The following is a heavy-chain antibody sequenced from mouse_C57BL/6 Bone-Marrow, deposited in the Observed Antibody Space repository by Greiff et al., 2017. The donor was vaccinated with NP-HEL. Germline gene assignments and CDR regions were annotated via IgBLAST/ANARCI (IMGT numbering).Heavy chain of an antibody. CDR3: TTAYYSNYGGSWFAY. V-gene: IGHV14-4*01. CDR1: GFNIKDDY. CDR2: IDPENGDT. D-gene: IGHD2-5*01. Sequence: EVQLQQSGAELVRPGASVKLSCTASGFNIKDDYMHWVKQRPEQGLEWIGWIDPENGDTEYASKFQGKATITADTYSNTAYLQLSSLTSEDSAVYYCTTAYYSNYGGSWFAYWGQGTLVTVSA. J-gene: IGHJ3*01.